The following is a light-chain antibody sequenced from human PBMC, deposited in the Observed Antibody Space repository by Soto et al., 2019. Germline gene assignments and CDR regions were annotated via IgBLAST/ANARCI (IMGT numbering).Light chain of an antibody. CDR1: SSNIGAGHV. CDR3: QSYDNPLRAAV. V-gene: IGLV1-40*01. J-gene: IGLJ2*01. Sequence: QSVLTQPPSVSGAPGQRVTISCTGSSSNIGAGHVVHWYQQFPGRAPNLLIYGSSNRPSGVPDRFSGSKSGTSASLAITGVQAEDEADYFCQSYDNPLRAAVFGGGTKLTVL. CDR2: GSS.